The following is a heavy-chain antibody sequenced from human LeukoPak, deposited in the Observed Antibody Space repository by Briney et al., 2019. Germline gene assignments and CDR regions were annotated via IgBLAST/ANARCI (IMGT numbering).Heavy chain of an antibody. CDR2: ISYDGSNK. Sequence: QAGGSLRLSCAASGFTFSSYSMNWVRQAPGKGLEWVAVISYDGSNKYYADSVKGRFTISRDNSKNTLYLQMNSLRAEDTAVYYCARGPDQSWSSGGDYWGQGTLVTVSS. D-gene: IGHD6-19*01. CDR3: ARGPDQSWSSGGDY. J-gene: IGHJ4*02. V-gene: IGHV3-30*03. CDR1: GFTFSSYS.